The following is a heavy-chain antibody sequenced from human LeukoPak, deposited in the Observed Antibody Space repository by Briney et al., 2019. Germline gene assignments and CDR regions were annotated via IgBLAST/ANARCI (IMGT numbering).Heavy chain of an antibody. Sequence: GGSLRLSCAASGFTFSSYAMSWVRQAPGKGLEWVSVIYTGGSTYYADSVKGRFTISRDNSKNTLYLQMNSLRAEDTAVFYCATSGYYYRGAFDYWGQGTLVTVSS. CDR1: GFTFSSYA. J-gene: IGHJ4*02. CDR3: ATSGYYYRGAFDY. CDR2: IYTGGST. D-gene: IGHD3-22*01. V-gene: IGHV3-53*01.